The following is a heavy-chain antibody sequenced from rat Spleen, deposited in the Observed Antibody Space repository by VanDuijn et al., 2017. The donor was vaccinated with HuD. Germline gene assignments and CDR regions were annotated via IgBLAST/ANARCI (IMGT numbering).Heavy chain of an antibody. CDR1: GFTFNNYW. V-gene: IGHV5-31*01. CDR3: TREWDIGYNSGYQYWYFDF. CDR2: ITNTGGST. D-gene: IGHD4-3*01. J-gene: IGHJ1*01. Sequence: EVQLVESGGGLVQPGRSLKLSCVASGFTFNNYWMTWIRQAPGKGLEWVASITNTGGSTYYPDSVKGRFTISRDNAKSTLYLQMNSLRSEDTATYYCTREWDIGYNSGYQYWYFDFWGPGTMVTVSS.